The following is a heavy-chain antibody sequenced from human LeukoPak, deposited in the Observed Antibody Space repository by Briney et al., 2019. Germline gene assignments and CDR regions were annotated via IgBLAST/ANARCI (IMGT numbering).Heavy chain of an antibody. CDR3: ARDKTGTTPLLRYYYYMDV. Sequence: GGSLRLSCAASGFTFSSYAMSWVRQAPGKGLEWVSAISGSGGSTYYADSVKGRFTISRDNAKNSLYLQMSSLRAEDTAVYYCARDKTGTTPLLRYYYYMDVWGKGTTVTVSS. J-gene: IGHJ6*03. CDR2: ISGSGGST. V-gene: IGHV3-23*01. CDR1: GFTFSSYA. D-gene: IGHD1-1*01.